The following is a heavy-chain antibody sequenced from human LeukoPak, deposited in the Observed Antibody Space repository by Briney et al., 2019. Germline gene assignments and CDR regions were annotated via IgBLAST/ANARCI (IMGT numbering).Heavy chain of an antibody. D-gene: IGHD4-23*01. CDR2: IYSAGTT. CDR3: ARGVFYGGTDY. Sequence: GGSLRLSCAVSGLSVSSSYTTWVRQAPGKGLEWVSLIYSAGTTYYADSVKGRFTISRDNAKNTLYLQMNSLRAEDTAVYYCARGVFYGGTDYWGQGTLVTVSS. V-gene: IGHV3-53*01. CDR1: GLSVSSSY. J-gene: IGHJ4*02.